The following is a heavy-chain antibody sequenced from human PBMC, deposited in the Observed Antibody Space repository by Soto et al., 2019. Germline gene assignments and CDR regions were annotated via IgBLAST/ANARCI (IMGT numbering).Heavy chain of an antibody. J-gene: IGHJ4*02. D-gene: IGHD3-22*01. CDR1: GGTFSSYA. Sequence: SVKLSCKASGGTFSSYAISWVRQAPGQGLEWMGGIIPIFGTANYAQKFQGRVTITADESTSTAYMELSSLRSEDTAVYYCARSHDSSGYYSRYWGQGTLVTVSS. CDR2: IIPIFGTA. V-gene: IGHV1-69*13. CDR3: ARSHDSSGYYSRY.